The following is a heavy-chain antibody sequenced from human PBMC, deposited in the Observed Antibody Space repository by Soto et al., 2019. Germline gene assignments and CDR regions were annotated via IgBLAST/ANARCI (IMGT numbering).Heavy chain of an antibody. CDR2: IYWDDDK. V-gene: IGHV2-5*02. CDR1: GFSLSSTRMA. D-gene: IGHD6-19*01. Sequence: SGPTLVNPTQTLTLTCTFSGFSLSSTRMAVGWIRQPPGKALEWLALIYWDDDKRYSPFLKSGLTITKDTSKNQVVLTMSNMDPVDTARYYCAHIVVAGLGYYFDYWGQGTLVTVSS. CDR3: AHIVVAGLGYYFDY. J-gene: IGHJ4*02.